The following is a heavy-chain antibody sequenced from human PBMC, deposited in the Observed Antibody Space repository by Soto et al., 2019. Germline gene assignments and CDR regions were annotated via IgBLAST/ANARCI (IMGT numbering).Heavy chain of an antibody. D-gene: IGHD3-10*01. V-gene: IGHV4-4*02. CDR2: IFHDGTA. CDR1: GVSLTSGNW. J-gene: IGHJ4*02. Sequence: SETLSLTCAVSGVSLTSGNWWTWVRQSPQRGLEYIGEIFHDGTANYYPSFERRVAMSVDTSRNQFSLKLTSVTAANTAVYFCARLVYDTRLNYMYFDFWGPGTLVTVSS. CDR3: ARLVYDTRLNYMYFDF.